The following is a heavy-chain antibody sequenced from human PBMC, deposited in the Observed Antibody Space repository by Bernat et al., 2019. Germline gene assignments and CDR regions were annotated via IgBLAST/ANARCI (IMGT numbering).Heavy chain of an antibody. CDR1: GFTFSTYG. V-gene: IGHV3-23*01. Sequence: EVQLLESGGGLVQPGGSLRLSCAAAGFTFSTYGMTWVRRAPGRGLEWVSAIGGSGSTTYYADSVKGRFTISRDNSKNTLYLQMNNLRAEDTAVYYCARVSLYGAPASAMDVWGQGTTVTVSS. CDR2: IGGSGSTT. J-gene: IGHJ6*02. D-gene: IGHD4-17*01. CDR3: ARVSLYGAPASAMDV.